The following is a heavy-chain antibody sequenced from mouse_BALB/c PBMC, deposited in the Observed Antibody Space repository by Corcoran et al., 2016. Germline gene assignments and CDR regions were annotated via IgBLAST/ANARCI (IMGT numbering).Heavy chain of an antibody. CDR3: ARRDGNYAMDY. V-gene: IGHV9-3-1*01. J-gene: IGHJ4*01. CDR2: INTYTGEP. Sequence: QIQLVQSGPELKKPGETVKISCKASGYTFTNYGMNWVKQAPGKGLKWMGWINTYTGEPTYADDFKGRFAFSLETSASTAYLQINNLKNEDTATYFCARRDGNYAMDYWGQGTSVTVSS. D-gene: IGHD2-1*01. CDR1: GYTFTNYG.